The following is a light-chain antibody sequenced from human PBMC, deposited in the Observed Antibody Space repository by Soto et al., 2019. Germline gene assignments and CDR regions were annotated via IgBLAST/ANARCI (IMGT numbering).Light chain of an antibody. CDR3: QQYGSSIT. CDR2: DAS. Sequence: EIVLTQSPGTLSLSPGERATLSCRASQSVSSNYLAWYQQKPGQTPRLLIYDASSRATGIPDRFSGSGSGTDFTLTISRLEPEDFAVYYCQQYGSSITFGQGTRLRL. CDR1: QSVSSNY. V-gene: IGKV3-20*01. J-gene: IGKJ5*01.